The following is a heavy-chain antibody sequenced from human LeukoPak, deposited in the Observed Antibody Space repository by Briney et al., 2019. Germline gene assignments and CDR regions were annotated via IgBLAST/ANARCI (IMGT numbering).Heavy chain of an antibody. V-gene: IGHV3-72*01. CDR2: IGNRANSYTT. J-gene: IGHJ3*02. CDR1: GSTSTFSDQY. D-gene: IGHD1-26*01. Sequence: PGGSLRLSCAASGSTSTFSDQYMDWVRQARGKGLEWVGRIGNRANSYTTEYAASAKGRFTISRDDSKNSLYLQMNSLKTDDTAVYHCTRGYSGHSVYAFDIWGQGTVVTVS. CDR3: TRGYSGHSVYAFDI.